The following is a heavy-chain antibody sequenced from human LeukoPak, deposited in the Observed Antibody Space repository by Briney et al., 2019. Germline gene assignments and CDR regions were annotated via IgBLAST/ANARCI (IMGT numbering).Heavy chain of an antibody. J-gene: IGHJ4*02. CDR1: GVTFSIYV. V-gene: IGHV3-64D*06. Sequence: GGSLRLSCSPAGVTFSIYVMRWGRQAPGKGLEYVSAISSNGGSTYYADSVKGRFTISRDNSKNTLYLQTSSLRAEDTAVYYCVKFPVGSGWTFFDYWGQGTLVTVSS. D-gene: IGHD6-19*01. CDR2: ISSNGGST. CDR3: VKFPVGSGWTFFDY.